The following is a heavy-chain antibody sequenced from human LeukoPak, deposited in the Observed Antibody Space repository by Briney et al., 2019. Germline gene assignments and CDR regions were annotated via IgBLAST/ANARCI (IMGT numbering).Heavy chain of an antibody. J-gene: IGHJ3*02. D-gene: IGHD5-12*01. CDR2: ISYDGTNK. CDR3: AKDLSYDTVRDI. CDR1: GFTFSDYG. V-gene: IGHV3-30*18. Sequence: PGGSLRLSCAASGFTFSDYGMHGVRQAPGKGLEWVAVISYDGTNKYYSDSVKGRFTISRDNSKDTLYLQMDSLRAEDTAMYYCAKDLSYDTVRDIWGQGTMVTVSS.